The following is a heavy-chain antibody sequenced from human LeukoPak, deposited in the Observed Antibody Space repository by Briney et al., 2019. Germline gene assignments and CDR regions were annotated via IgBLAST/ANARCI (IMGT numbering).Heavy chain of an antibody. CDR3: ARDREEFWELETTSFDY. Sequence: SETLSLTCTVSGYSISSGYYWGWIRQPPGKGLEWIGSIYHSGSTYHNPSLKSRVTISVDTSKNQFSLKLSSVTAADTAVYYCARDREEFWELETTSFDYWGQGTLVTVSS. D-gene: IGHD1-26*01. CDR1: GYSISSGYY. CDR2: IYHSGST. J-gene: IGHJ4*02. V-gene: IGHV4-38-2*02.